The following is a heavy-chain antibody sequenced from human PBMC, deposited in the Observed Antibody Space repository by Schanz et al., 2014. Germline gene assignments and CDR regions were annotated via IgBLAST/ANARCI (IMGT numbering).Heavy chain of an antibody. CDR2: IRYDGSNK. Sequence: VQLVESGGDLVQPGGSLRLSCAGSGVDLSGTALHWVRQAPGRGLEWVALIRYDGSNKYYADSVKGRFTISRDNSKNTLYLQMNSLRAEDTAVYYCAKGILPAVPDGFDYWGQGTLVTVSS. D-gene: IGHD2-2*01. CDR3: AKGILPAVPDGFDY. J-gene: IGHJ4*02. CDR1: GVDLSGTA. V-gene: IGHV3-30*02.